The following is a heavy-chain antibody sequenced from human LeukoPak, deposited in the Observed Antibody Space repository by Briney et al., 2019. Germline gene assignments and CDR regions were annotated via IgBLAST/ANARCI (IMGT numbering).Heavy chain of an antibody. CDR3: AKKDRGVGLFDY. J-gene: IGHJ4*02. CDR2: ISSSGSTI. CDR1: GFTFSDYY. D-gene: IGHD2-15*01. V-gene: IGHV3-11*04. Sequence: GGTLRLSCAASGFTFSDYYMSWIRQAPGKGLEWVSYISSSGSTIYYADSVKGRFTISRDNAKNSLYLQLNSLRAEDTAVYYCAKKDRGVGLFDYWGQGTLVTVSS.